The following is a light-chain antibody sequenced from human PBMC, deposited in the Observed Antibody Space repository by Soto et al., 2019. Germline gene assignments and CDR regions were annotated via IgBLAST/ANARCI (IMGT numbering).Light chain of an antibody. CDR2: GAS. CDR3: QQYNHWPWT. Sequence: EIVLTQSPGTLSLSPGERATLSCRASQSVSSSYLAWYQQKPGQAPRLLIYGASTRATGIPARFSGSGSGTEFTLTINSLQSEDFAVYYCQQYNHWPWTFGQGTKVDI. V-gene: IGKV3-15*01. J-gene: IGKJ1*01. CDR1: QSVSSSY.